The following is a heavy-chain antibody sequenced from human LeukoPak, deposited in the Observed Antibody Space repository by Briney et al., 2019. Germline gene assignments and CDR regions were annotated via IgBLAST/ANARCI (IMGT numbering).Heavy chain of an antibody. CDR2: ISGNGGST. V-gene: IGHV3-23*01. D-gene: IGHD3-22*01. Sequence: PGGSLRLSCAASGFTFSSYAMSWVRQAPGKGLEWVSVISGNGGSTYYADSVKGRFTISRDNSKSTLYLQMNSLRAEDTGVYYCAEIGSDLSITMIVVVHFDYWGQGTLVTVSS. CDR3: AEIGSDLSITMIVVVHFDY. J-gene: IGHJ4*02. CDR1: GFTFSSYA.